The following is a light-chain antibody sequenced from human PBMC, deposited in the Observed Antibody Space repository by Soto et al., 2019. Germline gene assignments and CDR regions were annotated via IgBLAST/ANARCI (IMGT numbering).Light chain of an antibody. J-gene: IGKJ1*01. V-gene: IGKV4-1*01. CDR2: WAS. Sequence: DIVMTQSPDSLAAALGERATINCKSSQSVLYSSNNQNHLAWYQQKPGQPPKLLIYWASTRESRVPDRFSGSGAGIDFPLTISSLQAEDVAVYCCQQYYSIPWTFGQGTKVDIK. CDR3: QQYYSIPWT. CDR1: QSVLYSSNNQNH.